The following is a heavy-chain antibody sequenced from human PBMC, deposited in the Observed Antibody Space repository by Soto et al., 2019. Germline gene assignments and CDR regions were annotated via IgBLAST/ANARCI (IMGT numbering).Heavy chain of an antibody. D-gene: IGHD4-17*01. CDR1: GGSFSGYY. Sequence: SETLSLTCAVYGGSFSGYYWRWIRQPPGKGLEWIGEINHSGSTNYNPSLKSRVTISVDTSKNQFSLKLSSVTAADTAVYYCARGFWNPYYYGDSARGYFQHWGQGTLVTVSS. V-gene: IGHV4-34*01. CDR2: INHSGST. CDR3: ARGFWNPYYYGDSARGYFQH. J-gene: IGHJ1*01.